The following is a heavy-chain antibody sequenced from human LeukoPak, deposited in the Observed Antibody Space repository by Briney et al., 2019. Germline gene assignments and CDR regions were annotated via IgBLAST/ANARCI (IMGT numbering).Heavy chain of an antibody. V-gene: IGHV3-30-3*01. CDR3: ARDGGPFGSGSYYNY. J-gene: IGHJ4*02. CDR2: ISYDGNNK. Sequence: PGGSLRLSCAAPGFTVGSYAMHWVRQAPGKGLDWVAVISYDGNNKYYADSVKGRCTISRDNSKNTLYLQMNSLRAEDTAMYYCARDGGPFGSGSYYNYWGQGTLVTVSS. D-gene: IGHD3-10*01. CDR1: GFTVGSYA.